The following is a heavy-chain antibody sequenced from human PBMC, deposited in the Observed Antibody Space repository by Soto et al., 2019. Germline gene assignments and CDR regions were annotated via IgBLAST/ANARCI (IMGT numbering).Heavy chain of an antibody. V-gene: IGHV3-30-3*01. CDR3: ARDSGPYSNYVGPFDY. CDR1: GFTFSSYA. J-gene: IGHJ4*02. CDR2: ISYDGSNK. Sequence: GGSLRLSCAASGFTFSSYAMHWVRQAPGKGLEWVAVISYDGSNKYYADSVKGRFTISRDNSKNTLYLQMNSLRAEDTAVYYCARDSGPYSNYVGPFDYWGQGTLVTVSS. D-gene: IGHD4-4*01.